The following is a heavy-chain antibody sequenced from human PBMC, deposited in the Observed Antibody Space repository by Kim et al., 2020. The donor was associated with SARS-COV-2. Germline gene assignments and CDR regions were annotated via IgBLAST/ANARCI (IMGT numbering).Heavy chain of an antibody. CDR2: INAGNGNT. J-gene: IGHJ6*02. CDR3: AREISPLCYGSGSYRCYYYYGMDV. D-gene: IGHD3-10*01. V-gene: IGHV1-3*01. Sequence: ASVKVSCKASGYTFTSYAMHWVRQAPGQRLEWMGWINAGNGNTKYSQKFQGRVTITRDTSASTAYMELSSLRSEDTAVYYCAREISPLCYGSGSYRCYYYYGMDVWGQGTTVTVSS. CDR1: GYTFTSYA.